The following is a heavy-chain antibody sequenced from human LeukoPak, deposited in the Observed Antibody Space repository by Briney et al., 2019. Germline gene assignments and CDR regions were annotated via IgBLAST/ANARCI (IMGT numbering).Heavy chain of an antibody. D-gene: IGHD5-24*01. Sequence: GGSLRLSCAASGFTFSSNSMNWVRQAPGKGLEWVSSISSSSSFIYYADSVKGRFTISRDNAKNSLYLQMNSLRAEDTAVYYCARGSGMATEYYYYYGMDVWGQGTTVTVSS. V-gene: IGHV3-21*01. J-gene: IGHJ6*02. CDR3: ARGSGMATEYYYYYGMDV. CDR2: ISSSSSFI. CDR1: GFTFSSNS.